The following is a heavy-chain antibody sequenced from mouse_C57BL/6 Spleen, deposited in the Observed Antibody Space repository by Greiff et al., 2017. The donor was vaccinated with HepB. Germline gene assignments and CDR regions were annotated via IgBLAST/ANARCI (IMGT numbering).Heavy chain of an antibody. CDR1: GYTFTDYY. CDR2: INPNNGGT. J-gene: IGHJ4*01. V-gene: IGHV1-26*01. CDR3: ASSSWNYAMDY. D-gene: IGHD1-1*01. Sequence: EVQLQQSGPELVKPGASVKISCKASGYTFTDYYMNWVKQSHGKSLEWIGDINPNNGGTSYNQKFKGKATLTVDKSSSTAYMELRSLTSEDSAVYYCASSSWNYAMDYWGQGTSVTVSS.